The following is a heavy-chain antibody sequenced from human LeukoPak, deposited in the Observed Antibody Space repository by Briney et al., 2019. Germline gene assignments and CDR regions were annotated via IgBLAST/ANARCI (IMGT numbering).Heavy chain of an antibody. D-gene: IGHD4-17*01. CDR2: IYYSGST. Sequence: SSETLSLTCTVSGGSISSGGYYWSWIRQHPGKGLEWIGYIYYSGSTYYNPSLKSRVTISVDTSKNQFSLKLSSVTAADTAVYYCARGDAVTMPGWFDPWGQGTLVTVSS. CDR3: ARGDAVTMPGWFDP. V-gene: IGHV4-31*03. CDR1: GGSISSGGYY. J-gene: IGHJ5*02.